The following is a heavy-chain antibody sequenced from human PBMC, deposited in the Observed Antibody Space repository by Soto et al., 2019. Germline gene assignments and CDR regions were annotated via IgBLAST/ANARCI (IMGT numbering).Heavy chain of an antibody. J-gene: IGHJ4*02. CDR3: ARAGYYSSGWYVA. CDR2: TKQDGSEK. D-gene: IGHD6-19*01. CDR1: GFSFSSYW. Sequence: GGSLRLSCAASGFSFSSYWMSWVRQAPGKGLEWVANTKQDGSEKYYVDSVRGRFTISRDNAKNSLYLQMNSLRAEDTAVYYCARAGYYSSGWYVAWGQGTQVTVSS. V-gene: IGHV3-7*05.